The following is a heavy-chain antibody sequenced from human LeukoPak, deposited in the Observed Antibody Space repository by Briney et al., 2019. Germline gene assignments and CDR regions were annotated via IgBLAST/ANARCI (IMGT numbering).Heavy chain of an antibody. CDR3: ARGSITMPAAPFDY. V-gene: IGHV4-34*01. D-gene: IGHD3-10*01. CDR1: GGPFSGYY. J-gene: IGHJ4*02. Sequence: SETLSLTCAVYGGPFSGYYWTWIRQSPGEGLEWIGEINHRGSTNYNPPLKSRVTMSLDTFKTEFSLRLTAVTAADTAVYYCARGSITMPAAPFDYWGQGTLVTVSS. CDR2: INHRGST.